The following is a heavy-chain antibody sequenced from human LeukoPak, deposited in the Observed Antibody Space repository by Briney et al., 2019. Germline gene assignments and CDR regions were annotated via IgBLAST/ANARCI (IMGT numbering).Heavy chain of an antibody. CDR3: ARESSGWSAVDY. CDR2: IVVGSGNT. D-gene: IGHD6-19*01. V-gene: IGHV1-58*02. J-gene: IGHJ4*02. Sequence: ASVKVSCKSSGFTFTSSAMQWVRQARGQRLEWIGWIVVGSGNTNYAQKLQERVTITRDMSTSTAYMELSSLRSEDTAVYYCARESSGWSAVDYWGQGTLVTVSS. CDR1: GFTFTSSA.